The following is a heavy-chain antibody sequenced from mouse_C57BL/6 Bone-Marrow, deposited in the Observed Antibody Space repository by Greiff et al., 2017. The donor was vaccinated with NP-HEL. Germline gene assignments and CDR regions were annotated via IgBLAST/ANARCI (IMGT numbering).Heavy chain of an antibody. CDR2: IDPSYSYT. J-gene: IGHJ4*01. Sequence: QVQLQQSGAELVMPGASVKLSCKASGYTFTSYWMHWVKQRPGQGLEWIGEIDPSYSYTNYNQKFKGKSTLTVDKSSSTAYMQLSSLTSEDSAVYYCAREETVVADYYAMDYWGQGTSVTVSS. CDR3: AREETVVADYYAMDY. V-gene: IGHV1-69*01. CDR1: GYTFTSYW. D-gene: IGHD1-1*01.